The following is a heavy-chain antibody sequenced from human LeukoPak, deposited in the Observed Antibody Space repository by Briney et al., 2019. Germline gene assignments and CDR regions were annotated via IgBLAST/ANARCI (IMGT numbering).Heavy chain of an antibody. CDR2: ISIEGIT. CDR3: ARGRGGD. CDR1: GVAVNSYF. Sequence: GGSLRLSCAVAGVAVNSYFMGWVRQAPGKGLEWVSTISIEGITYYADSVKGRFTISRDNSKNTLYLQMNSLRVEDTAFYYCARGRGGDWGQGALVTVSS. D-gene: IGHD2-15*01. V-gene: IGHV3-53*01. J-gene: IGHJ4*02.